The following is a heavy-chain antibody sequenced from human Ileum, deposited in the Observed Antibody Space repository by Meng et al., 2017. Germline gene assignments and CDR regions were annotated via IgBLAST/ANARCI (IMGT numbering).Heavy chain of an antibody. CDR1: GGSVSSNFAA. CDR2: TYYRSKWYS. V-gene: IGHV6-1*02. CDR3: ASGSGSLDY. D-gene: IGHD3-3*01. Sequence: VQPPAFGQGLVRPSRTRSVPCAVSGGSVSSNFAAWKWIRQSPLRGLEWLGRTYYRSKWYSEYAVSVKSRISITPDTSKNQFSLQMNSVTPEDTAVYYCASGSGSLDYWGPGTLVTVSS. J-gene: IGHJ4*02.